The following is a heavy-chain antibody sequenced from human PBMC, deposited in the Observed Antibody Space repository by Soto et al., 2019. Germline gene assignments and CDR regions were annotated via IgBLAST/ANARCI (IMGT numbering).Heavy chain of an antibody. V-gene: IGHV1-69*08. D-gene: IGHD6-13*01. CDR2: IIPILGIA. Sequence: QVQLVQSGAEVKKPGSSVKVSCKASGGTFSSYTISWVRQAPGQGLEWMGRIIPILGIANYAQKFQGRVTITADKSTSTAYMELSSLRSEDTAVYYCARDRGAAAGPRVDYYYYYGMEVWGQGTTVTVSS. CDR3: ARDRGAAAGPRVDYYYYYGMEV. CDR1: GGTFSSYT. J-gene: IGHJ6*02.